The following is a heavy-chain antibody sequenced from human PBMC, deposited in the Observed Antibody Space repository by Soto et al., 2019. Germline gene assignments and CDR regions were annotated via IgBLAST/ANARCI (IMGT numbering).Heavy chain of an antibody. CDR3: ARLPVVHWFDH. V-gene: IGHV4-59*11. Sequence: PETLSHTCAGSGGSISGHYWSWIRQPPGKGLEWIGYRYYSGSAKYNPSLKSRVTISVDTSKNQFSLRLSSVTAADTAVSYCARLPVVHWFDHWGQ. J-gene: IGHJ5*02. CDR2: RYYSGSA. D-gene: IGHD2-8*02. CDR1: GGSISGHY.